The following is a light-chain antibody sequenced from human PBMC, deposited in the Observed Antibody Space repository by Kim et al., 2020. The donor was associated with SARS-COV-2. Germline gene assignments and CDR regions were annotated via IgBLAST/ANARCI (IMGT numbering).Light chain of an antibody. Sequence: DIQMTQSPSTLSASVGDRVTITCRASQSISNWLAWYQQKPGKAPKLLIYKASSLESGVPSRFSGSGSGTEFTLTISSLQPDDFATYYCQQYNSYPWPFGQGTKVDIK. CDR2: KAS. J-gene: IGKJ1*01. CDR3: QQYNSYPWP. CDR1: QSISNW. V-gene: IGKV1-5*03.